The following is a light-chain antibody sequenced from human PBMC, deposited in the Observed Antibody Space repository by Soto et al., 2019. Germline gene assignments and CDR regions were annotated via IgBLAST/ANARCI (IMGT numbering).Light chain of an antibody. J-gene: IGLJ1*01. CDR2: DVS. CDR3: CSYAGSSNV. Sequence: QSALTQPRSVSGSPGQSVTISCTGTNSDVGGYNFVSWYQHHPGKAPKLMIYDVSKRPSGVPDRFSGSKSGNTASLTISGLQAEDEADYYCCSYAGSSNVFGTGTKLTGL. CDR1: NSDVGGYNF. V-gene: IGLV2-11*01.